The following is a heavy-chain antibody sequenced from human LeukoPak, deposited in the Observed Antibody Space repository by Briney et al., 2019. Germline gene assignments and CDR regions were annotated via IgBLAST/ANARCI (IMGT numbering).Heavy chain of an antibody. J-gene: IGHJ3*02. CDR2: IYHSGST. CDR1: GGSISSGGYY. CDR3: ARDYRGAFDI. Sequence: PSETLSLTCTVSGGSISSGGYYWSWIRQPPGKGLEWIGYIYHSGSTYYNPSLKSRVTISVDRSKNQFSLKLSSVTAADTAVYYCARDYRGAFDIWGQGTMVTVSS. V-gene: IGHV4-30-2*01. D-gene: IGHD4-11*01.